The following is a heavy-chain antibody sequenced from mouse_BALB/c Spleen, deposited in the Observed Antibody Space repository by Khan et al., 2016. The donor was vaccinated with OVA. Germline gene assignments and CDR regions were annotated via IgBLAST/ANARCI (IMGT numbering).Heavy chain of an antibody. CDR1: GYIFTNYM. CDR3: ARGGYGSFGF. CDR2: IYPNNNYN. D-gene: IGHD1-1*01. Sequence: QVQLQQSGAELARPGASVKMSCKASGYIFTNYMMHWVKQRPGQGLEWIGDIYPNNNYNNYNQKFKDKATLTADKSSNTAYMQLSSLTSEDSAVYYCARGGYGSFGFWGQGTLVTVSA. J-gene: IGHJ3*01. V-gene: IGHV1-4*01.